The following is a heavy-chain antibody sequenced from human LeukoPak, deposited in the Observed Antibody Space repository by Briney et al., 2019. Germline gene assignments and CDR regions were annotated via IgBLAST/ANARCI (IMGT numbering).Heavy chain of an antibody. CDR3: ATKRKTSIFGVVIGPFDY. J-gene: IGHJ4*02. Sequence: GGSLRLSCAASGFTFSSYAMHWVRQAPGKGLEWVAVISYDGSNKYYADSVKGRFTISRDNSKNTLYLQINSLRAEDTAVYYCATKRKTSIFGVVIGPFDYWGQGTLVTVSS. CDR1: GFTFSSYA. D-gene: IGHD3-3*01. CDR2: ISYDGSNK. V-gene: IGHV3-30-3*01.